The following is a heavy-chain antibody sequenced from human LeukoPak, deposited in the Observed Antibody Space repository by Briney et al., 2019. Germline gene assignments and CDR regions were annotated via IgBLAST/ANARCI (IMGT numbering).Heavy chain of an antibody. CDR1: GFNFSSYG. CDR3: ARLGRAYNWFFSDF. J-gene: IGHJ4*02. D-gene: IGHD5-24*01. CDR2: TDT. Sequence: QPGRSLRLSCVASGFNFSSYGMSWVRQPPGKGLEWVSTTDTHYAESVKGRFTISRDNSKNTLYLQLNNLRVDDTALYYCARLGRAYNWFFSDFWGQGTRVTVSS. V-gene: IGHV3-23*05.